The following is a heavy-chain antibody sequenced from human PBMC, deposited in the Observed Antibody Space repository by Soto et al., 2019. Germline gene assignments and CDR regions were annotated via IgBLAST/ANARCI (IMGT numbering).Heavy chain of an antibody. CDR2: ISGSSQTI. D-gene: IGHD2-15*01. CDR3: ARTLSWRRGPFDS. CDR1: GFIFNTYS. J-gene: IGHJ4*02. V-gene: IGHV3-48*02. Sequence: GSLILACAASGFIFNTYSMNWVRQAPGKGLEWVSYISGSSQTIFYADSVRGRFTISRDNANNSTYLQMVSLRDEDTAVYYCARTLSWRRGPFDSWGQGTLVTVYS.